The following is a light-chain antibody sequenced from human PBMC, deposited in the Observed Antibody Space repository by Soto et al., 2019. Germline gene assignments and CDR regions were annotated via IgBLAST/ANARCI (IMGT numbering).Light chain of an antibody. CDR2: KAS. V-gene: IGKV1-5*03. CDR3: QQYHTSPYT. J-gene: IGKJ2*01. Sequence: DIQMTQSPPTLSASVGDRVTITCRASQSISSWLAWYQQKPGRAPKLLIYKASNLQSGVPSRFYGSEYGTEFTLTITSLQPEDFATYYCQQYHTSPYTFGQGTRLAI. CDR1: QSISSW.